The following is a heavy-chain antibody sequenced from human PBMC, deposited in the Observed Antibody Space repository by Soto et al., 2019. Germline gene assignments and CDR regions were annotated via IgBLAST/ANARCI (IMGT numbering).Heavy chain of an antibody. D-gene: IGHD2-2*01. CDR2: IYYSGST. CDR1: GGSISSYY. Sequence: SETLSLTCTVSGGSISSYYWSWIRQPPGKGLEWIGYIYYSGSTNYNPSLKSRVTISVDTSKNQFSLKLSSVTAADTAVYYCARAVGVVVPAAMSPSRKISYYYYMDVWGKGTTVTVSS. J-gene: IGHJ6*03. V-gene: IGHV4-59*01. CDR3: ARAVGVVVPAAMSPSRKISYYYYMDV.